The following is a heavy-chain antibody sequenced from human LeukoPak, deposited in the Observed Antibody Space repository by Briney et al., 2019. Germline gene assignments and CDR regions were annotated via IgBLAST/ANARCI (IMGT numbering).Heavy chain of an antibody. CDR1: GFTFRSYW. Sequence: SGGSLRLSCEASGFTFRSYWMHWVRQAPGKGLVWVSRINGDGSSTSYAGSVKGRFTISRDNSKNTLYLEVISLTAEDTAVYYCAKDDAWLRFGEWSQGTLVTVSS. V-gene: IGHV3-74*01. J-gene: IGHJ4*02. CDR2: INGDGSST. D-gene: IGHD3-10*01. CDR3: AKDDAWLRFGE.